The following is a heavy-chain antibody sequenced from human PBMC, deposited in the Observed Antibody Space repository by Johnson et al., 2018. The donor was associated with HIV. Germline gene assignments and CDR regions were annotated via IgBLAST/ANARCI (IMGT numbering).Heavy chain of an antibody. CDR2: ISYDGSNK. V-gene: IGHV3-30*04. J-gene: IGHJ3*02. Sequence: QMQLVESGGGVVQPGRSLRLSCAASGFTFSSYAMHWVRQAPGKGLEWVAVISYDGSNKYYADSVKGRFTISIDNSKNTLYLQMNSLRAEDTAVYYFAKDGSTYYDSSGYLGEDAFEIWGQGTMVTVSS. D-gene: IGHD3-22*01. CDR1: GFTFSSYA. CDR3: AKDGSTYYDSSGYLGEDAFEI.